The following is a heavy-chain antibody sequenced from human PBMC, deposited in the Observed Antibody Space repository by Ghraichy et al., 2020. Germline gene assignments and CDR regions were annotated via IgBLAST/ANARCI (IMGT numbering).Heavy chain of an antibody. J-gene: IGHJ3*02. Sequence: ASVKVSCKVSGYTLTELSMHWVRQAPGKGLEWMGGFDPEDGETIYAQKFQGRVTMTEDTSTDTAYMELSSLRSEDTAVYYCATGKSRVRKTHYYDSSGYYYSTLFDAFDIWGQGTMVTVSS. CDR2: FDPEDGET. V-gene: IGHV1-24*01. CDR3: ATGKSRVRKTHYYDSSGYYYSTLFDAFDI. D-gene: IGHD3-22*01. CDR1: GYTLTELS.